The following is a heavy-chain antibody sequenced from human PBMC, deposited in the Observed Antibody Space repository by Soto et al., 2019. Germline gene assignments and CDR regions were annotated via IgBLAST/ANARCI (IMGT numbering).Heavy chain of an antibody. D-gene: IGHD2-15*01. J-gene: IGHJ5*02. CDR1: GGSISSSSYY. CDR3: ARPHCSGGSCYSLGYWFDP. Sequence: SETLSLTCTVSGGSISSSSYYWGWIRQPPGKGLEWIGSIYYSGSTYYNPSLKSRVTISVDTSKNQFSLKLSSVTAADTAVYYCARPHCSGGSCYSLGYWFDPWGQGTLVTVSS. V-gene: IGHV4-39*01. CDR2: IYYSGST.